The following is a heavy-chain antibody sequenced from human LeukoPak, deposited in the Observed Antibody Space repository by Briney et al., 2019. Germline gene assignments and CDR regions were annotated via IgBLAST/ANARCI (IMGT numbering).Heavy chain of an antibody. CDR1: GFTFRSYG. J-gene: IGHJ6*02. CDR3: ANDIVTGTTGAGMDV. CDR2: ISYDGSNK. V-gene: IGHV3-30*18. Sequence: GGSLRLSCAASGFTFRSYGMHWVRQAPGKGLEWVALISYDGSNKYYADSVKGRFTISRDNSKNTLYLQMNSLRTEDTAVFYCANDIVTGTTGAGMDVWGQGTTVTVSS. D-gene: IGHD1-20*01.